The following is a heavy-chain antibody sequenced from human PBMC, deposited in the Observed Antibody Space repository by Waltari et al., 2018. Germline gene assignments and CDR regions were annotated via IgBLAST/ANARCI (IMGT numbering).Heavy chain of an antibody. Sequence: QLQLQESGPGLVKPSGTLSLTCVVSGDSMISYYFWSWVRQSPGKGLEWIGQVKRGGGATYGPSSASRVTMSLDTSMNHVALNMPSATAADTAVYYCARDRGGGLYLDSWGRGILVSVSP. CDR1: GDSMISYYF. D-gene: IGHD5-12*01. CDR3: ARDRGGGLYLDS. V-gene: IGHV4-4*02. CDR2: VKRGGGA. J-gene: IGHJ4*02.